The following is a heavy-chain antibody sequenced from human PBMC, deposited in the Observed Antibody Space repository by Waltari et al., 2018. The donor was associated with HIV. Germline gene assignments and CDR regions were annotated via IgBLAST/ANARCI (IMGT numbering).Heavy chain of an antibody. J-gene: IGHJ6*02. V-gene: IGHV4-38-2*01. CDR2: VHQSGRA. CDR1: GYSIWHGYY. CDR3: ARMDYGSGTPPLDIYVMDV. D-gene: IGHD3-10*01. Sequence: QLVLQESGPGLVRPSETLSLTCSVSGYSIWHGYYWCCIRQPPGEDRELIATVHQSGRADYRPALKSRISISMDTSTNQFTLKINSVTAADTAVYYCARMDYGSGTPPLDIYVMDVWGQGTTVTVSS.